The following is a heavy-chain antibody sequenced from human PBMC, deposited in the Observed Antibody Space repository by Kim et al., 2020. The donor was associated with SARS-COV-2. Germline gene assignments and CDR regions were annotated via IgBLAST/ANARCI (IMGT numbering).Heavy chain of an antibody. CDR3: AEGSGSGWSGGFMDY. Sequence: DAEKVRLTITRDNDKTTLYLQMNSMRAEDTAVYYCAEGSGSGWSGGFMDYWGQGTLVTVSS. J-gene: IGHJ4*02. V-gene: IGHV3-23*03. D-gene: IGHD6-19*01.